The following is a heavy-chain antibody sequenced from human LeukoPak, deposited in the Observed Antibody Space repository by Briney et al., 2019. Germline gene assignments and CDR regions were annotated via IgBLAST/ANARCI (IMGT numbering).Heavy chain of an antibody. CDR1: GFTFNRYG. Sequence: GGSLRLSCAASGFTFNRYGMHWVRQAPGKGLEWVAFTGPDGKKTFYGDSLNGRFTISRDNFEDTVFIQMNTMRAEDTAVYYCARQMVEGQQNYYMDVWGNGTTVTVSS. J-gene: IGHJ6*03. CDR3: ARQMVEGQQNYYMDV. CDR2: TGPDGKKT. D-gene: IGHD2-15*01. V-gene: IGHV3-33*01.